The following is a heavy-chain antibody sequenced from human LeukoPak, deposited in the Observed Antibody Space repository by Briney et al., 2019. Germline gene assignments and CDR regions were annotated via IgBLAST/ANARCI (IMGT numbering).Heavy chain of an antibody. Sequence: GGSLRLSCAASGFTFSSYAMSWVRQAPGKGLEWVSAISADASSTYYADSVEGRFTISRYNFKNALFLQMNSLRAEDTAVYYCARGAYGDYDYWGQGTLVTVSS. CDR1: GFTFSSYA. D-gene: IGHD4-17*01. J-gene: IGHJ4*02. CDR2: ISADASST. V-gene: IGHV3-23*01. CDR3: ARGAYGDYDY.